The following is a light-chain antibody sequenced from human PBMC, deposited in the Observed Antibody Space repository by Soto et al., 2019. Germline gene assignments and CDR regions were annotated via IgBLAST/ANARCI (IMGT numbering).Light chain of an antibody. CDR2: EVS. J-gene: IGLJ3*02. Sequence: QSALTQPASVSGSPGQSITISCTGITRDVGGYNYVSWYQQHPGKAPKLMIYEVSNRPSGVSNRFSGSKSGNTASLTISGLQAEDEADYYCSSYTSSTTWVFGGGTKVTVL. CDR1: TRDVGGYNY. V-gene: IGLV2-14*01. CDR3: SSYTSSTTWV.